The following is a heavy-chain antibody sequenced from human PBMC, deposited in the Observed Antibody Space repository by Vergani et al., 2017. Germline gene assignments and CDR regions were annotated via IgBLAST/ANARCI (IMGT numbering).Heavy chain of an antibody. J-gene: IGHJ6*02. D-gene: IGHD2-21*01. CDR3: TTDPRYCGDGSCYWLRDHHYYGMDV. V-gene: IGHV3-15*07. Sequence: VQLQESGPGLVKPSETLSLTCTVSGGSISSYYWSWVRRTPGKGLEWVGRIKSTFDRGTTDYAAAVKGRFTISRDDSKNTLFLQMNGLKTEDIGVYYCTTDPRYCGDGSCYWLRDHHYYGMDVWGQGTTVTVSS. CDR1: GGSISSYY. CDR2: IKSTFDRGTT.